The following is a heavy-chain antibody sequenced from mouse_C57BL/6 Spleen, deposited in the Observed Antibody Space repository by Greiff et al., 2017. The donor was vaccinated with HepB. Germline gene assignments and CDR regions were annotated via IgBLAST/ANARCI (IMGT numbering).Heavy chain of an antibody. Sequence: VQLQQPGAELVKPGASVKLSCKASGYTFTSYWMHWVKRRPGQGLEWIGMIHPNSGSTNYNEKFKSKATLTVDKSSSTAYMQLSSLTSEDSAVYYCAREDYYGSSYLYFDVWGTGTTVTVSS. D-gene: IGHD1-1*01. CDR2: IHPNSGST. J-gene: IGHJ1*03. V-gene: IGHV1-64*01. CDR1: GYTFTSYW. CDR3: AREDYYGSSYLYFDV.